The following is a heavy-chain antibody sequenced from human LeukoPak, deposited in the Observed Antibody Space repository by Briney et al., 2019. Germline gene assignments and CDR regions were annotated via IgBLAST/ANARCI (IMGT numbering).Heavy chain of an antibody. Sequence: GGSLRLSCAASGFTFSSYWMHWVRQAPGKGLVWVSRINSDGSSTSYADSVKGRLTISRDNAKNTLYLQMNSLRVEDTAVYYCARGDGYAQRDWGQGTLVTAPS. V-gene: IGHV3-74*01. CDR1: GFTFSSYW. CDR2: INSDGSST. D-gene: IGHD5-12*01. J-gene: IGHJ4*02. CDR3: ARGDGYAQRD.